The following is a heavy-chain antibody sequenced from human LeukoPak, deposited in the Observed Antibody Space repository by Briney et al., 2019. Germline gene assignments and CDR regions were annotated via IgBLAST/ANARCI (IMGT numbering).Heavy chain of an antibody. V-gene: IGHV3-48*03. J-gene: IGHJ4*02. Sequence: GGSLRLSCAASGFTFSSYEMNWVRQAPGKGLEWVSYISSSGSTIYYADSVKGRFTISRDNAKNSLYLQMNSLRAEDTAVYYCARERGYSYGYSDYWGQGTLVTVSS. CDR2: ISSSGSTI. CDR3: ARERGYSYGYSDY. CDR1: GFTFSSYE. D-gene: IGHD5-18*01.